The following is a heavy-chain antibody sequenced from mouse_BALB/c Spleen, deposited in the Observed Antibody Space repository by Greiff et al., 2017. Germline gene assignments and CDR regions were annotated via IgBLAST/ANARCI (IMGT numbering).Heavy chain of an antibody. D-gene: IGHD2-1*01. CDR2: ISSGSSTI. Sequence: EVMLVESGGGLVQPGGSRKLSCAASGFTFSSFGMHWVRQAPEKGLEWVAYISSGSSTIYYADTVKGRFTISRDNPKNTLFLQMTSLRSEDTAMYYCARSRIYYGNENYFDYWGQGTTLTVSS. CDR3: ARSRIYYGNENYFDY. J-gene: IGHJ2*01. V-gene: IGHV5-17*02. CDR1: GFTFSSFG.